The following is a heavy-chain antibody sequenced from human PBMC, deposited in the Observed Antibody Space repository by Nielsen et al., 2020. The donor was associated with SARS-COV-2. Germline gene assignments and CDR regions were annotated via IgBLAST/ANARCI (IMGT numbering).Heavy chain of an antibody. Sequence: ASVKVSCKASGYTFTSYGISWVRQAPGQGLEWMGWISGYSGNTNYAQRLQGRVTMTTDTSTSTAYMELRGLRSDDTAVYYCARDRDTVRARSNWNDYSYWGQGTLVTVSS. CDR3: ARDRDTVRARSNWNDYSY. J-gene: IGHJ4*02. V-gene: IGHV1-18*01. D-gene: IGHD1-20*01. CDR2: ISGYSGNT. CDR1: GYTFTSYG.